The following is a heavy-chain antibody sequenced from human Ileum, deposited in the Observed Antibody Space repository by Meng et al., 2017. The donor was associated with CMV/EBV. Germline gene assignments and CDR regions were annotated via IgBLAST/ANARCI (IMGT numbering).Heavy chain of an antibody. CDR3: ARDGLSGRYFDY. CDR2: IDTNTGNP. CDR1: GYTFTSNN. D-gene: IGHD1-26*01. Sequence: CKTSGYTFTSNNVIWVRQAPGQGPEWVGWIDTNTGNPTYAQAFTGRFVFSLDTSVNTAYLQISSLKAEDTAVYYCARDGLSGRYFDYWGQGTLVTVSS. J-gene: IGHJ4*02. V-gene: IGHV7-4-1*02.